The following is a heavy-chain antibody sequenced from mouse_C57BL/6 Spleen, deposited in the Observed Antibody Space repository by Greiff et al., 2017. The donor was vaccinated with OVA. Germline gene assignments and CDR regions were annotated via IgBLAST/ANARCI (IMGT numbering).Heavy chain of an antibody. CDR2: IYPGSGST. CDR1: GYTFTSYW. J-gene: IGHJ2*01. D-gene: IGHD3-2*02. Sequence: VQLQQPGAELVKPGASVKMSCKASGYTFTSYWITWVKQRPGQGLEWIGDIYPGSGSTNYNEKLKSKATLTVDTSTSTAYMQLSSLTSEDSSVYYCASQTAQLPFDYWGQGTTLTVSS. V-gene: IGHV1-55*01. CDR3: ASQTAQLPFDY.